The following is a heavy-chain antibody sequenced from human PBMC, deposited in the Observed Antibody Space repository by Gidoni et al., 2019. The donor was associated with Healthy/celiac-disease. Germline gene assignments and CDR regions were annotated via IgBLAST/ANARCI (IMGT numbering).Heavy chain of an antibody. CDR2: IWYDGSNK. Sequence: QVQLVESGGGVVQPGRSLSLSCAASGFTFISYGMHWVRQAPGKGLEWVAVIWYDGSNKYYADSVKGRFTISRDNSKNTLYLQMNSLRAEDTAVYYCARELNSREYYYYGMDVWGQGTTVTVSS. J-gene: IGHJ6*02. D-gene: IGHD6-13*01. V-gene: IGHV3-33*01. CDR3: ARELNSREYYYYGMDV. CDR1: GFTFISYG.